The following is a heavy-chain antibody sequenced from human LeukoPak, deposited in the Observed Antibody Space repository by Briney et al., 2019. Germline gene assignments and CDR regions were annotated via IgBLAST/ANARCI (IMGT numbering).Heavy chain of an antibody. CDR1: GFTFSSYA. D-gene: IGHD3-10*01. CDR2: ISGSGGST. J-gene: IGHJ4*02. Sequence: PGGSLRLSCAVYGFTFSSYAMSWVRQAPGKGLEWVSAISGSGGSTYYADSVKGRFTISRDNSKNTLCLQMNSLRAEDTAVYYCAKDDRVRVRGSFDYWGQGTLVTVSS. CDR3: AKDDRVRVRGSFDY. V-gene: IGHV3-23*01.